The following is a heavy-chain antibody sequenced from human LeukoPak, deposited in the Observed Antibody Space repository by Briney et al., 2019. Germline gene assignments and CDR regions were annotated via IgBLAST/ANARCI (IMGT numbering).Heavy chain of an antibody. CDR1: GFTFSSYA. CDR3: AKDPQTTVTRKLEYFQH. V-gene: IGHV3-23*01. Sequence: GSLRLSCAASGFTFSSYAMNWVRQAPGKGLEWISAISGDGGSTYYADSVKGRFTISRDNSKNTLYLQMNSLRAEDTAVYYCAKDPQTTVTRKLEYFQHWGQGTLVTVSS. J-gene: IGHJ1*01. D-gene: IGHD4-17*01. CDR2: ISGDGGST.